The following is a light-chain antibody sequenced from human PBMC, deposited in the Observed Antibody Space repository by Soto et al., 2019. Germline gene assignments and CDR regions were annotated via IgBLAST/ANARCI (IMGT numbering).Light chain of an antibody. V-gene: IGKV1-12*01. Sequence: DIQMTQSPSSVSASVGDRVTITCRASQGISSRLAWYQQKPGNAPKLLIYFTSTLQSGVPSRFSGSGSGTDFTLTISSLQPEECATYYCQQGDSFPWTFGQGTKVEIK. J-gene: IGKJ1*01. CDR3: QQGDSFPWT. CDR1: QGISSR. CDR2: FTS.